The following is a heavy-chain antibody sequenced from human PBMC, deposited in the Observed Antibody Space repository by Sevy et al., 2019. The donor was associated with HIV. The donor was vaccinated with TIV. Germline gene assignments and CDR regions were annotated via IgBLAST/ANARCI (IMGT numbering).Heavy chain of an antibody. J-gene: IGHJ5*02. CDR3: ARDLNDNYYDPPSAAFAGFPGWFDP. D-gene: IGHD3-22*01. CDR1: GFTFSSYS. Sequence: GGSLRLSCAASGFTFSSYSMNWVRQAPGKGLEWVSYISSSSSTIYYADSVKGRFTISRDNAKNSLYLQMNSLRDVDTAVYYCARDLNDNYYDPPSAAFAGFPGWFDPWGQGTLVTVSS. V-gene: IGHV3-48*02. CDR2: ISSSSSTI.